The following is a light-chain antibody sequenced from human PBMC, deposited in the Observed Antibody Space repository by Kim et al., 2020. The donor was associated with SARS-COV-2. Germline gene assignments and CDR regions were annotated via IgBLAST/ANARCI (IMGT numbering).Light chain of an antibody. Sequence: SYELTQPPSVSVSPGQTASILCSGDKLGDKYASWYQQKPGQSPVLVIYRNNKRPSGIPERFSGSNSANTATLTISETQAMDEADYYCQAWDSSTYVFGPGTKVT. CDR1: KLGDKY. CDR2: RNN. CDR3: QAWDSSTYV. V-gene: IGLV3-1*01. J-gene: IGLJ1*01.